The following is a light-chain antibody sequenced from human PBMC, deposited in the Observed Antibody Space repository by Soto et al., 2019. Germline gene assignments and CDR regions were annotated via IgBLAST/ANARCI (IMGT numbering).Light chain of an antibody. CDR1: QSVSSN. CDR2: GAS. J-gene: IGKJ2*01. V-gene: IGKV3-15*01. Sequence: EIVMTQSPATLSVSPGERATLSCGASQSVSSNLAWYQQKPGQAPRLLIYGASTRATGTPARFSGSGSGTEFTLTISSLQSEDFAVYYCQQYNNWPPANTFGQGTKLEIK. CDR3: QQYNNWPPANT.